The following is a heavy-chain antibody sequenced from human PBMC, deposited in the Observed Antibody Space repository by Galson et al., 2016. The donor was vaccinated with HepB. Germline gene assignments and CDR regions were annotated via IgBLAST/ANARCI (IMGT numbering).Heavy chain of an antibody. V-gene: IGHV2-5*01. CDR1: GFSLSSSGVG. Sequence: PALVKPTQTLTLTCTFSGFSLSSSGVGVGWIRQSPGKALEWLALIYWNDDKRYSPSLKSRLTITKDTSKNQVVLPLTNLDPVETATYYCAHRRTSADYGSGKDHYFDYWGQGTLVTVSS. CDR2: IYWNDDK. CDR3: AHRRTSADYGSGKDHYFDY. D-gene: IGHD3-10*01. J-gene: IGHJ4*02.